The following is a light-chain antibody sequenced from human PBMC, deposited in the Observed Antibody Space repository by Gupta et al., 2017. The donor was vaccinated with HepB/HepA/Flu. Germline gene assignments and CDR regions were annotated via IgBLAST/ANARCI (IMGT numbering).Light chain of an antibody. CDR3: QQDNNWRT. J-gene: IGKJ1*01. CDR1: HSVCSD. CDR2: RTS. Sequence: VMTQSPGTPSVSPGQRATLSCWASHSVCSDLAWYQQKPGQAPRLLIHRTSAGAAGIPDRFSGSGSGTEFTLTSTSVQSEDAAVYYCQQDNNWRTFGQGTKLEI. V-gene: IGKV3-15*01.